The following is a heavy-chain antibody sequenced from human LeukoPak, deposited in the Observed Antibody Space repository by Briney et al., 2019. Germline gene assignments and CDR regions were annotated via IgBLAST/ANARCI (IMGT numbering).Heavy chain of an antibody. Sequence: SVKVSCKASGGTFSSYAISWVRQAPGQGLEWMGRIIPIFGIANYAQKFQGRVTITADKSTSTAYMELSSLRSEDTAVYYCARDGCSGGSCSRYYYYGMDVWGQGTTVTVSS. CDR1: GGTFSSYA. D-gene: IGHD2-15*01. V-gene: IGHV1-69*04. CDR3: ARDGCSGGSCSRYYYYGMDV. J-gene: IGHJ6*02. CDR2: IIPIFGIA.